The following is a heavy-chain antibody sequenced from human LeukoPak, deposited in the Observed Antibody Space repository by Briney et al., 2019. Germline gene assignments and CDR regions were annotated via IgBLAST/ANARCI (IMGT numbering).Heavy chain of an antibody. V-gene: IGHV1-69*13. CDR3: ASPVKYFDTWSGYPPFDY. CDR1: GGTFSSYA. Sequence: SVKVSCKASGGTFSSYAISWVRQAPGQGLEWVGGIIPMSGTANYAQKFQGRVTITADESTSTAYMELSSLRSEDTAIYYCASPVKYFDTWSGYPPFDYWGQGTLVTVSP. CDR2: IIPMSGTA. J-gene: IGHJ4*02. D-gene: IGHD3-3*01.